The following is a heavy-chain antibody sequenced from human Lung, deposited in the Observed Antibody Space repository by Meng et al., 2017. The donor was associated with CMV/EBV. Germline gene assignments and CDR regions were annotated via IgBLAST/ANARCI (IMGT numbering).Heavy chain of an antibody. D-gene: IGHD1-26*01. J-gene: IGHJ6*02. CDR3: ARDRGGSYDDDYYYYGMAV. CDR1: GFTFSSYS. V-gene: IGHV3-21*01. CDR2: ISSSSSYI. Sequence: GESLKISCAASGFTFSSYSMNWVRQAPGKGLEWVSSISSSSSYIYYADSVKGRFTISRDNAKNSLYLQMNSLRAEDTAVYYCARDRGGSYDDDYYYYGMAVWGQGTXVTVSS.